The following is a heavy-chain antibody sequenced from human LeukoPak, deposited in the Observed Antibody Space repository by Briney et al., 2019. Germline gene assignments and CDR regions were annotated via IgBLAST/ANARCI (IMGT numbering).Heavy chain of an antibody. CDR1: GLTFSSYG. Sequence: GGSLRLSCAASGLTFSSYGMNWVRQAPGKGLEWVSAISGSGDSTYHADSVRGRFTVSRDNSKNTLYLQMKSLRAEDTAVYYCAKDVRVGGGGMDVWGQGTPVTVSS. CDR2: ISGSGDST. CDR3: AKDVRVGGGGMDV. V-gene: IGHV3-23*01. J-gene: IGHJ6*02. D-gene: IGHD1-26*01.